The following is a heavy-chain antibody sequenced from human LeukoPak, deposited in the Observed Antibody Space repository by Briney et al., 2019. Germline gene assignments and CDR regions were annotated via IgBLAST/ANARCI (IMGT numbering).Heavy chain of an antibody. CDR2: IYTSGST. D-gene: IGHD2-2*01. Sequence: SETLSLTCTVSGGSISSYHWSWIRQPAGKGLEWIGRIYTSGSTNYNPSLKSRVTMSVDTSKNQFSLKLSSVTAADTAVYYCAGGYCSSTSCPYYYYYYMDVWGKGTTVTVSS. CDR1: GGSISSYH. CDR3: AGGYCSSTSCPYYYYYYMDV. J-gene: IGHJ6*03. V-gene: IGHV4-4*07.